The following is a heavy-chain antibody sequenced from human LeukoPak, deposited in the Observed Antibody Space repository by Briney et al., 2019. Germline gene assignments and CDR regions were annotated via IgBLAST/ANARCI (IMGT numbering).Heavy chain of an antibody. CDR1: GGSISSGDYY. V-gene: IGHV4-30-4*01. CDR3: ARVPRGDPDLGWFDP. D-gene: IGHD2-21*02. J-gene: IGHJ5*02. Sequence: PSETLSLTCTVSGGSISSGDYYWSWIRQPPGTGLEWIGYIYYSGSTYYNPSLKSRATISVDTSKNQFSLKLSSVTAADTAVYYCARVPRGDPDLGWFDPWGQGTLVTVSS. CDR2: IYYSGST.